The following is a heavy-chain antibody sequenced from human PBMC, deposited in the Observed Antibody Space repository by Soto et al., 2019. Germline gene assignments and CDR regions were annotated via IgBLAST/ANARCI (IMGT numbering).Heavy chain of an antibody. D-gene: IGHD2-15*01. V-gene: IGHV1-3*01. CDR2: INPDNGNT. Sequence: ASVKVSCKASGYTFTGYTMNCVRQAPGQMLEWMGWINPDNGNTKSSQKFQDRVIITRDTSASTAYMDLSSLRSEDTAVYYCARGIATGQLDPWGQGTLVTVSS. CDR3: ARGIATGQLDP. CDR1: GYTFTGYT. J-gene: IGHJ5*02.